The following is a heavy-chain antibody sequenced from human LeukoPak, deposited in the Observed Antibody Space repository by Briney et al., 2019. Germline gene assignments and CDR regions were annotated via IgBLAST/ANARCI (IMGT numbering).Heavy chain of an antibody. Sequence: GGSLRLSCAASGFTFSSYGMHWVRQAPGKGLEWVAVIWYDGSNKYYADSVKGRFTISRDNSKNTLYLQMNSLRAEDTAVYYCARDGSRTPFDYWGQGTLVTVSS. CDR2: IWYDGSNK. CDR1: GFTFSSYG. J-gene: IGHJ4*02. CDR3: ARDGSRTPFDY. D-gene: IGHD1-26*01. V-gene: IGHV3-33*01.